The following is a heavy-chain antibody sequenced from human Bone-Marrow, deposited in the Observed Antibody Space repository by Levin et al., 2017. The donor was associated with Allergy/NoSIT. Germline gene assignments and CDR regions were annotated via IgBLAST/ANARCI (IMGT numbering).Heavy chain of an antibody. V-gene: IGHV1-8*01. Sequence: GESLKISCKASGYTFSSNDINWVRQATGQGLEWMGWMNSNSGNTGYAQKFQGRVTMTRNTSISTAYMELSSLRSEDTAVYYCARRTYYYDSSEFYSYWYFDLWGRGTLVTVSS. CDR2: MNSNSGNT. D-gene: IGHD3-22*01. CDR3: ARRTYYYDSSEFYSYWYFDL. CDR1: GYTFSSND. J-gene: IGHJ2*01.